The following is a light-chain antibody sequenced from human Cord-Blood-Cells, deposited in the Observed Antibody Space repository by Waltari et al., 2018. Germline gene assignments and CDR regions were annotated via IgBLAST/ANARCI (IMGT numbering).Light chain of an antibody. CDR3: QQQET. CDR1: QSVSRSY. Sequence: EIVLTQSPGPLSLSPGERATLSCRASQSVSRSYLAWYQQKPGQAPRLLIYGASSRATGIPDRFSGSGSGTDFTLTISRLEPEDFAVYYCQQQETFGQGTKLEIK. V-gene: IGKV3-20*01. CDR2: GAS. J-gene: IGKJ2*01.